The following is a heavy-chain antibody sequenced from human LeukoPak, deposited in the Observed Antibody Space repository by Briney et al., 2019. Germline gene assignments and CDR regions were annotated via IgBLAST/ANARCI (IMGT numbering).Heavy chain of an antibody. CDR3: ARDVEPRWGDYEDY. J-gene: IGHJ4*02. V-gene: IGHV1-18*01. D-gene: IGHD4-17*01. CDR2: ISAYNGNT. CDR1: GYTFTSYG. Sequence: ASVNVSCTASGYTFTSYGISWVRQAPGQGLEWMGWISAYNGNTNYAQKLQGRVTMTTDTSTSTAYMELRSLRSDDTAVYYCARDVEPRWGDYEDYWGQGTLVTVSS.